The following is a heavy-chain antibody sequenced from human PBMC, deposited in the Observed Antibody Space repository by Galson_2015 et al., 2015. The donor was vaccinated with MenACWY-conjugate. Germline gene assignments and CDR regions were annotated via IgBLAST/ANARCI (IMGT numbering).Heavy chain of an antibody. V-gene: IGHV3-48*01. Sequence: LRLSCAASGFTFSSYAMSWVRQAPGKGLQWISYISGSGGHTNYADSVKGRFTISRDNAKNSLYLELNTLGAEDAAIYYCARLGYCSGNCKGDWFDPWGQGTLVTVSS. J-gene: IGHJ5*02. D-gene: IGHD2-15*01. CDR1: GFTFSSYA. CDR2: ISGSGGHT. CDR3: ARLGYCSGNCKGDWFDP.